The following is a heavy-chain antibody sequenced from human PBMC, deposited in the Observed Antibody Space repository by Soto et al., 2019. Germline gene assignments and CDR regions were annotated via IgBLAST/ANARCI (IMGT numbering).Heavy chain of an antibody. Sequence: QVQLVQSGAEVKKPGSSVKVSCQASGGTFSSYGFSWVRQAPGQGLEWMGGIIPLFGPPTYAQKFQGRVTITEDKSTSTGYMELTSLTSEDTAVYYCARYRYTSTWYDYVAYWGQGTLVTVSS. CDR2: IIPLFGPP. V-gene: IGHV1-69*06. CDR3: ARYRYTSTWYDYVAY. CDR1: GGTFSSYG. J-gene: IGHJ4*02. D-gene: IGHD6-13*01.